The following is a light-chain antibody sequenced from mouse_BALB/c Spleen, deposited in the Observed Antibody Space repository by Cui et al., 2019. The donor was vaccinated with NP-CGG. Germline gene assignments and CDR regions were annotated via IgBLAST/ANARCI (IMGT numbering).Light chain of an antibody. CDR1: TGAVTTSNY. V-gene: IGLV1*01. J-gene: IGLJ1*01. Sequence: EVVTPESALTTSPGETVTLNCRSSTGAVTTSNYANWVQEKPDHLFTGLMGGTNNRALGVPARFSGSLIGDKAALTITGAQTEDESIYFCALWYSNHWVFGGGTKLTVL. CDR2: GTN. CDR3: ALWYSNHWV.